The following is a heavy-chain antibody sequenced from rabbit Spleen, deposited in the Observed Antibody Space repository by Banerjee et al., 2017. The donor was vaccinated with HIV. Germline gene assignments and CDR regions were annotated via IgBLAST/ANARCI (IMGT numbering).Heavy chain of an antibody. J-gene: IGHJ4*01. CDR3: VREVAGKFNL. Sequence: QSLEESGGDLVKPEGSLTLTCTASGFDFSRYYMSWVRQAPGKGLEWIGDIDPIFGIGVYASWVNGRFTISSHNAQNTLYLQLSSLTATDTATYFCVREVAGKFNLWGPGTLVTVS. CDR2: IDPIFGIG. V-gene: IGHV1S7*01. CDR1: GFDFSRYY. D-gene: IGHD4-1*01.